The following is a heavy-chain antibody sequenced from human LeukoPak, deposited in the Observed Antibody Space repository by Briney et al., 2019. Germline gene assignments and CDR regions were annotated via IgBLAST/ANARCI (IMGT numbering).Heavy chain of an antibody. J-gene: IGHJ4*02. Sequence: GGSLRLSCTASGFTFSTHWMHWLRQAPGKGLEWVSRVTGDGTGTIYAGSVKGRFTISRDNAKNTLYLQMNSLQTEDTAVYYCARDHGYIFDRWGQGTLVTVSS. CDR2: VTGDGTGT. CDR3: ARDHGYIFDR. CDR1: GFTFSTHW. V-gene: IGHV3-74*01. D-gene: IGHD5-24*01.